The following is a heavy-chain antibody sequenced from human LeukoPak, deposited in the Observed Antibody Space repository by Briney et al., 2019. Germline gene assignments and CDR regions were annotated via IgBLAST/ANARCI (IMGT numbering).Heavy chain of an antibody. Sequence: GGSLRLSCEASGFIFSNYGMHWVRQAPGKGLEWLALIWYDGQTKFYADSVKGRFTISRDNSGNTLFLHMTSLRVEDTAIYYCAKEWGRIAVAGGPGYWGQGALVTVSS. CDR2: IWYDGQTK. CDR3: AKEWGRIAVAGGPGY. J-gene: IGHJ4*02. CDR1: GFIFSNYG. V-gene: IGHV3-33*06. D-gene: IGHD6-19*01.